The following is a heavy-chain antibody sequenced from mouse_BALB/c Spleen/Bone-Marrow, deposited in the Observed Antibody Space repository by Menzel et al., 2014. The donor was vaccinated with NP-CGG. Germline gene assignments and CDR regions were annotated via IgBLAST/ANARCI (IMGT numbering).Heavy chain of an antibody. Sequence: EVQVVESGGGSVQPGGSLKLSCAASGFTFSSYGMSWVRQTPDKRLELVATINSNGGSTYYPDSVKGRFTISRDNAKNTLYLQMSSLKSEDTAMYYCARDYYGSSDYWGQGTTLTVSS. J-gene: IGHJ2*01. D-gene: IGHD1-1*01. CDR2: INSNGGST. CDR1: GFTFSSYG. V-gene: IGHV5-6-3*01. CDR3: ARDYYGSSDY.